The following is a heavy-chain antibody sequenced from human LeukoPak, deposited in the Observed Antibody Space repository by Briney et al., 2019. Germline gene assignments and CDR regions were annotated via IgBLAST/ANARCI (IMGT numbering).Heavy chain of an antibody. V-gene: IGHV3-21*01. CDR1: GFTFSSYS. J-gene: IGHJ4*02. CDR2: ISSSSSYI. CDR3: ARDLEQPTYGYYYDSSGYYDY. D-gene: IGHD3-22*01. Sequence: HGGSLRLSCAASGFTFSSYSMNWVRQAPGKGLEWVSSISSSSSYIYYADSVKGRFTISRDNAKNSLYLQMNSLRAEDTAVYYCARDLEQPTYGYYYDSSGYYDYWGQGTLVTVSS.